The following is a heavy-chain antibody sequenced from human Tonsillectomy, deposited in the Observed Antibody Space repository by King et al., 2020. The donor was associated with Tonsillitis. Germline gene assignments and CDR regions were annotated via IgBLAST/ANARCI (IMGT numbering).Heavy chain of an antibody. Sequence: VQLVESGGGLVQLGGSLRLSCAASGFTFSSYAMSWVRQAPGKGLEGVSVISGGDDDTYYADSVKGRFTISRDNSKNTLYLQMNSLRAEDTAVYYCAKGLFGSGSYYLSPQGYFDYWGQGTLVTVSS. CDR2: ISGGDDDT. J-gene: IGHJ4*02. CDR3: AKGLFGSGSYYLSPQGYFDY. V-gene: IGHV3-23*04. CDR1: GFTFSSYA. D-gene: IGHD3-10*01.